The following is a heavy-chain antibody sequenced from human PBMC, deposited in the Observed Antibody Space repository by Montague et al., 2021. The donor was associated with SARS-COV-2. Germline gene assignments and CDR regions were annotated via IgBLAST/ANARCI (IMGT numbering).Heavy chain of an antibody. CDR3: VRDTGSAQAGFDA. V-gene: IGHV6-1*01. CDR1: GDSVWSNTAA. Sequence: CAISGDSVWSNTAAWNWIRQSPSGGLEWLGRANYRSKWTSDYATSVEGRISIDPDTSKNRFFLHLRSVTPEDTGVYYCVRDTGSAQAGFDAWGQGTPATVSS. J-gene: IGHJ4*02. CDR2: ANYRSKWTS. D-gene: IGHD4-17*01.